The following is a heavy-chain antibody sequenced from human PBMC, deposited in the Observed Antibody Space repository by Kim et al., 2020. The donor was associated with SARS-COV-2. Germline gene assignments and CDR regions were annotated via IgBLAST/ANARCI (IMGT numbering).Heavy chain of an antibody. V-gene: IGHV1-69*04. CDR2: IIPIFGIA. CDR3: ALAVAGTSKDDY. J-gene: IGHJ4*02. CDR1: GGTFSSYA. D-gene: IGHD6-19*01. Sequence: SVKVSCKASGGTFSSYAISWVRQAPGQGLEWMGRIIPIFGIANYAQKFQGRVTITADKSTSTAYMELSSLRSEDTAVYYCALAVAGTSKDDYWGQGTLVTVSS.